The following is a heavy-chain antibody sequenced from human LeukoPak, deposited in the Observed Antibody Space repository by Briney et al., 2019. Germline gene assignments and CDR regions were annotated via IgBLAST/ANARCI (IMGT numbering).Heavy chain of an antibody. CDR2: MNPNSGNT. Sequence: ASVKVSCKASGYTFTGYYMHWVRQATGQGLEWMGWMNPNSGNTGYAQKFQGRVTMTRNTSISTAYMELSSLRSEDTAVYYCARSVYGVDYYYYGMDVWGQGTTVTVSS. V-gene: IGHV1-8*02. D-gene: IGHD4-17*01. J-gene: IGHJ6*02. CDR1: GYTFTGYY. CDR3: ARSVYGVDYYYYGMDV.